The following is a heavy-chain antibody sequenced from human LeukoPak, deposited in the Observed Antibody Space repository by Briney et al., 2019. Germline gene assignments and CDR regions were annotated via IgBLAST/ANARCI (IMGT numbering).Heavy chain of an antibody. CDR3: ARGGYSGSYYRFS. D-gene: IGHD5-12*01. V-gene: IGHV3-74*01. J-gene: IGHJ4*02. CDR1: GFIFSDYW. CDR2: TSKDGSDT. Sequence: PGGSLRLSCVVSGFIFSDYWMHWVRHAPGKGPEWLSRTSKDGSDTFYADAAKGRFTASRDNAKNTFYLQVTNVRPEDTAVYHCARGGYSGSYYRFSWGQGTLVTVAS.